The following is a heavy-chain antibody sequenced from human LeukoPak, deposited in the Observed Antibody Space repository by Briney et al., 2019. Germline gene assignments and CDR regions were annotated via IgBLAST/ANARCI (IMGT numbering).Heavy chain of an antibody. Sequence: SETLSLTCTGSGGSISSYYWSWIRQPPGKGLDWIGYIYYSGSTNYNPSLKSRVTISVDTSKNQFSLKLSSVTAADTAVYYCARVRHHPVGGPMEIDPWGQGTLVTVSS. V-gene: IGHV4-59*01. D-gene: IGHD3-10*01. CDR3: ARVRHHPVGGPMEIDP. CDR1: GGSISSYY. CDR2: IYYSGST. J-gene: IGHJ5*02.